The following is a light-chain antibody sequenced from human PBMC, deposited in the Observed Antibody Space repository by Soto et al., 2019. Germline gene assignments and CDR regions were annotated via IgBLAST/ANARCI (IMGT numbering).Light chain of an antibody. CDR1: QDIGKY. Sequence: DTQMTQSPSSLAASVGDRVTIPCQASQDIGKYLNWFQQKPGKAPRLLIYDASALQPGVPARFSGGGSGTDFTLTITSLQPEDVATYYCQQYDSLPLTFGGGTKVEIK. CDR2: DAS. V-gene: IGKV1-33*01. CDR3: QQYDSLPLT. J-gene: IGKJ4*01.